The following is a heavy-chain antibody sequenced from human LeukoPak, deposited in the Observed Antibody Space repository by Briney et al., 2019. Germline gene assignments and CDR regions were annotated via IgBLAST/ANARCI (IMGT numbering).Heavy chain of an antibody. D-gene: IGHD3-22*01. J-gene: IGHJ6*02. CDR3: ARGGVNYYDSSGYYHYYGMDV. Sequence: PSETLSLTCAVYGGSFSGYYWSWIRQPPGKGLEWIGEINHSGSTNYHPSLKSRVTISVDTSKNQFSLKLSSVTAADTAVYYCARGGVNYYDSSGYYHYYGMDVWGQGTTVTVSS. V-gene: IGHV4-34*01. CDR1: GGSFSGYY. CDR2: INHSGST.